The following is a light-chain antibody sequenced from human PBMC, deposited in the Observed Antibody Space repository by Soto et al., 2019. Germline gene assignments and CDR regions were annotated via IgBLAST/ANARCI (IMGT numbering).Light chain of an antibody. J-gene: IGKJ4*01. V-gene: IGKV1-39*01. CDR2: AAS. Sequence: DIQMTQPPSSLSASVGDRVTITCRASQSISSYLNWYQQKPGKAPKLLIYAASSLQSGVPSRFSGSGSGTDFTLTISSLQLEDFATYYCQQNYSTPLAFGGGTKVDIK. CDR3: QQNYSTPLA. CDR1: QSISSY.